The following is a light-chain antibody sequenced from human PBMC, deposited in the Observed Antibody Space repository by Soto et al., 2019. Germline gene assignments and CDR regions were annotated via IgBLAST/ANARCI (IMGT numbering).Light chain of an antibody. Sequence: VWPQLNGTLSLSPGERATHSCKPSQSVGSNYLAWYQQRPGQPPNLLIFGASHRAPDIPDRFSGSGSGTDFTLTISRLEPEDFAVYYCQQYGGSVQTFGQGTKVDIK. CDR2: GAS. CDR1: QSVGSNY. V-gene: IGKV3-20*01. J-gene: IGKJ1*01. CDR3: QQYGGSVQT.